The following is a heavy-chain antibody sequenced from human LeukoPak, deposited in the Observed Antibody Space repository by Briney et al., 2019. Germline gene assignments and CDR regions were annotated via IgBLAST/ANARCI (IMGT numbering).Heavy chain of an antibody. J-gene: IGHJ4*02. V-gene: IGHV4-30-4*01. CDR2: IYYSGNT. Sequence: SQTLSLTCTVSGGSISSGDYYWSWIRQPPGKGLEWIGYIYYSGNTYYNASLKSRVTISVDTSRDQFSLRVSSVTAADTDVYYCARASNLLSGFDYWGQGTLVTVSS. D-gene: IGHD3-10*01. CDR3: ARASNLLSGFDY. CDR1: GGSISSGDYY.